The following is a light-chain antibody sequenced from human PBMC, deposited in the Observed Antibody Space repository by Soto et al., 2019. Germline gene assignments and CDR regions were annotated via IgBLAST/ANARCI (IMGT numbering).Light chain of an antibody. CDR1: QSVTNNY. V-gene: IGKV3-20*01. CDR2: GSS. J-gene: IGKJ2*01. CDR3: HQYGSSPSYT. Sequence: EVVLTQSPGTLSLSPGERATLSCRASQSVTNNYLAWYHQRPGQAPRLLIFGSSDRATGIPARFRGSGSGTDFTLTISRLEPEDLAVYYCHQYGSSPSYTFGQGTKLEIK.